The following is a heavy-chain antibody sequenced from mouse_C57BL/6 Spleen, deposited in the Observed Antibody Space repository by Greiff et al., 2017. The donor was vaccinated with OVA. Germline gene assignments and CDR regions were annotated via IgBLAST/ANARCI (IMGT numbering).Heavy chain of an antibody. Sequence: GGGLVQPKGSLKLSCAASGFSFNTYAMNWVRQAPGKGLEWVARIRSKSNNYATYYADSVKDRFTISRDDSESMLYLQMNNLKTEDTAMYYCVRHYSNAMDYWGQGTSVTVSS. CDR3: VRHYSNAMDY. CDR1: GFSFNTYA. V-gene: IGHV10-1*01. CDR2: IRSKSNNYAT. J-gene: IGHJ4*01. D-gene: IGHD2-5*01.